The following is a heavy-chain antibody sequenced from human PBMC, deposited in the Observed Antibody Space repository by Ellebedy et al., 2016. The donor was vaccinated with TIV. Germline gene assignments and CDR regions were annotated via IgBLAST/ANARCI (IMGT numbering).Heavy chain of an antibody. CDR1: GYTFTGYY. Sequence: AASVKVSCKASGYTFTGYYMHWVRQAPGQGLEWIGWIVVGSGNTNYAQKFQERVTITRDMSTSTAYMELSSLRSEDTAVYYCAADTIAAAGIYFDYWGQGTLVTVSS. CDR3: AADTIAAAGIYFDY. V-gene: IGHV1-58*02. CDR2: IVVGSGNT. D-gene: IGHD6-13*01. J-gene: IGHJ4*02.